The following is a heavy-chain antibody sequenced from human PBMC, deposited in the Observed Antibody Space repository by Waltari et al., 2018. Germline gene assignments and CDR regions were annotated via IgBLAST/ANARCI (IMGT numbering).Heavy chain of an antibody. CDR1: GFTFNRYV. CDR3: ARGALAGRFFDF. Sequence: QGLLVESGGRVVQPGRSLRLSWAASGFTFNRYVMQWVRQAPGKGVEWVAVGWYDGINKYYADSVKGRFTISRDNSENTLYLQMNSLRVDDTATYYCARGALAGRFFDFWGQGTLVTVSS. D-gene: IGHD6-19*01. CDR2: GWYDGINK. V-gene: IGHV3-33*01. J-gene: IGHJ4*02.